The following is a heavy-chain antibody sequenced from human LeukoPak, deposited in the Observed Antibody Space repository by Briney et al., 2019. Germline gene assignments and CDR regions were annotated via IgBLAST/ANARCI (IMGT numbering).Heavy chain of an antibody. J-gene: IGHJ4*02. Sequence: SETLSLTCTVSGGSISSSSYYWGWIRQPPGKGLEWIGSIYYSGSTYYNPSLKSRVTISVDTSKNLFSLKLSSVTAADTAVYYCARSMVRGVIFDYWGQGTLVTVSS. V-gene: IGHV4-39*01. D-gene: IGHD3-10*01. CDR3: ARSMVRGVIFDY. CDR2: IYYSGST. CDR1: GGSISSSSYY.